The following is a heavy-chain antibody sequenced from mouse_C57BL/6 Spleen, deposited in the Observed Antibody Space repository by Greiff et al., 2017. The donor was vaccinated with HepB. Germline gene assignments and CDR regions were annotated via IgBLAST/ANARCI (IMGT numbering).Heavy chain of an antibody. V-gene: IGHV1-53*01. D-gene: IGHD1-1*01. CDR2: INPSNGGT. Sequence: QVQLQQSGTELVKPGASVKLSCKASGYTFTSYWMHWVKQRPGQGLEWIGNINPSNGGTNYNEKFKSKATLTVDKSSSTAYMQLSSLTSEDSAVYYCASGFITTVGGYFDVWGTGTTVTVSS. J-gene: IGHJ1*03. CDR1: GYTFTSYW. CDR3: ASGFITTVGGYFDV.